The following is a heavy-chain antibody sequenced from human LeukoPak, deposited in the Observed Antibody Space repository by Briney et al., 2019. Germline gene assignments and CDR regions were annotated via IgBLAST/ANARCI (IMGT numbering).Heavy chain of an antibody. CDR2: IYYSGST. CDR3: TRWAGLGPWDY. V-gene: IGHV4-59*01. D-gene: IGHD3/OR15-3a*01. J-gene: IGHJ4*02. Sequence: KPSETLSLTCTVSGGSISSYYWSWIRQPPGKGLEWIGYIYYSGSTNYNPSLRSRVSIAIDTSKNQFSLRLNSVTTADTAVYYCTRWAGLGPWDYWGQGTLVTVSS. CDR1: GGSISSYY.